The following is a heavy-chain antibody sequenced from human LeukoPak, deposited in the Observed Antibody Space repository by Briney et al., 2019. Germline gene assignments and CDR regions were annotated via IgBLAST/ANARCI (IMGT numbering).Heavy chain of an antibody. CDR3: ARSGRIVGATDYYYYGMDV. J-gene: IGHJ6*02. D-gene: IGHD1-26*01. CDR1: GFTFSSYA. CDR2: ISGSGGST. V-gene: IGHV3-23*01. Sequence: GGSLRLSCAASGFTFSSYAMSWVRQAPGKGLEWVSAISGSGGSTYYADSVKGRFTISRDNSKNTLYLQMNSLKASDTAMYYCARSGRIVGATDYYYYGMDVWGQGTTVTVSS.